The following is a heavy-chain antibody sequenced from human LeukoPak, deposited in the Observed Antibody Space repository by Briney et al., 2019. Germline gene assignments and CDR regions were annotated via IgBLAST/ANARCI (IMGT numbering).Heavy chain of an antibody. CDR1: GGTFSSYA. CDR3: ARDSNWNDANFDY. V-gene: IGHV1-69*06. J-gene: IGHJ4*02. CDR2: IIPIFGTA. D-gene: IGHD1-20*01. Sequence: ASVKVSCKASGGTFSSYAISWVRQAPGQGLEWMGGIIPIFGTANYAQKFQGRVTITADKSTSTAYMELSSLRSEDTAVYYCARDSNWNDANFDYWGQGTLVTVSS.